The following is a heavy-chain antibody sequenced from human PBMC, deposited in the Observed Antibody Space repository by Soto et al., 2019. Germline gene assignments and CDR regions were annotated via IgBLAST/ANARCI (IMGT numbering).Heavy chain of an antibody. D-gene: IGHD1-26*01. CDR3: AKDGASGSYPPYYYFGMDV. CDR1: GFTFSSYA. J-gene: IGHJ6*02. Sequence: QLVESGGVVEQPGGSLRLSCAASGFTFSSYAMSWVRQAPGKGLEWVSTISGSGGNAYYADSVKGRFSISRDNSKNTLRLQMNSLRAEDTAVYYCAKDGASGSYPPYYYFGMDVWGQGTTVTVSS. CDR2: ISGSGGNA. V-gene: IGHV3-23*04.